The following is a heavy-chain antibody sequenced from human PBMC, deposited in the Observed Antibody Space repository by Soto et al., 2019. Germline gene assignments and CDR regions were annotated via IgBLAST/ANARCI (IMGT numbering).Heavy chain of an antibody. CDR1: GFTFSSYW. CDR2: INSDGSST. Sequence: EVQLVESGGGLVQPGGSLRLSCAASGFTFSSYWMHWVRQAPGKGLVWVSRINSDGSSTSYADSVKGRFNISRDNAKNTLYLQMNSLRAEDTAVYYCARVAGFGELFISVWGQGTLVTVSS. D-gene: IGHD3-10*01. V-gene: IGHV3-74*01. CDR3: ARVAGFGELFISV. J-gene: IGHJ4*02.